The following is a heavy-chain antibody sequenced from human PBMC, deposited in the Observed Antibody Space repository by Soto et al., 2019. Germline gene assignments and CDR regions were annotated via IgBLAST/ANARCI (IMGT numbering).Heavy chain of an antibody. Sequence: GGSLRLSCAASGFTFSSYAMSWVRQAPGKGLEWVSAISGSGGSTYYADSVKGRFTISRDKSKNTLYLQMNSLSAEDTAVYYCAKDDPDRDGYNYCYFDYWGQGTLVTVSS. D-gene: IGHD5-12*01. CDR1: GFTFSSYA. J-gene: IGHJ4*02. V-gene: IGHV3-23*01. CDR3: AKDDPDRDGYNYCYFDY. CDR2: ISGSGGST.